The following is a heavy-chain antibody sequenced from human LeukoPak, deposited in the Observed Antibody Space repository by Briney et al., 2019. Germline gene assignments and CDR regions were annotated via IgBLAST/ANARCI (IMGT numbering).Heavy chain of an antibody. CDR2: ISGSGGST. CDR3: AKGLEVDYYDSSGYYYHYFDY. CDR1: GFTFSSYG. J-gene: IGHJ4*02. D-gene: IGHD3-22*01. Sequence: GGSLRLSCAASGFTFSSYGMSWVRQAPGKGLEWVSAISGSGGSTYYADSVKGRFTISRDNSKNTLYLQMNSLRAEDTAVYYCAKGLEVDYYDSSGYYYHYFDYWGQGTLVTVSS. V-gene: IGHV3-23*01.